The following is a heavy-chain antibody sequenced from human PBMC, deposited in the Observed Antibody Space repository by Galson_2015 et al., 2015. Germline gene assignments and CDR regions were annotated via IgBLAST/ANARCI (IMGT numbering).Heavy chain of an antibody. D-gene: IGHD7-27*01. CDR1: GFPFSSYT. CDR3: TRHLGIGSGSPEF. J-gene: IGHJ4*02. CDR2: ISGRSTII. V-gene: IGHV3-21*01. Sequence: SLRLSCAASGFPFSSYTMNWVRQAPGKGLQWVSSISGRSTIIFYSDSVKGRFTISRDNAKNSLSLQMNSLRGDDTAVYYCTRHLGIGSGSPEFWGQGTLVAVSS.